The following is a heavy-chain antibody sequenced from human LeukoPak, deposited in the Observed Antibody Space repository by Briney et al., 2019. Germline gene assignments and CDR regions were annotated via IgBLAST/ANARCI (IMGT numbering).Heavy chain of an antibody. V-gene: IGHV3-23*01. D-gene: IGHD2/OR15-2a*01. CDR1: GFTFSSYA. CDR3: AKDRVSPGFNLFDP. Sequence: GGSLRLSCAASGFTFSSYAMNWVRQAPGKGLEWVSAINGRGDNIYYADSVKGRFTISRDNSKSTLSLQMNSLRAEDTAIYYCAKDRVSPGFNLFDPWGQGTLVTVSS. J-gene: IGHJ5*02. CDR2: INGRGDNI.